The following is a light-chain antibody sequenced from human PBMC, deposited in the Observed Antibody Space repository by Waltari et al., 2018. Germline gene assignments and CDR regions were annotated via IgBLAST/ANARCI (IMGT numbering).Light chain of an antibody. CDR1: QDIFNW. CDR2: RSS. V-gene: IGKV1-33*01. CDR3: QQHDNYPLT. Sequence: DVQMTQSPSSLSASVGDRVTITCRASQDIFNWLAWYQQKPGKAPNLLIYRSSDLEKGVPSRFSARGSGTDFSLTISRLQPEDVATYYCQQHDNYPLTFGGGTKVEIK. J-gene: IGKJ4*01.